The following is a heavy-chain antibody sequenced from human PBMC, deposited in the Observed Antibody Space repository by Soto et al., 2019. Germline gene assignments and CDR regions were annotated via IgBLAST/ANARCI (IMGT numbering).Heavy chain of an antibody. CDR3: AKGDFDWFRPYDWFDP. Sequence: GGSLRLSCAASGFTLSSYAMTWVRQAPGKGLEWVSSISGSGGSTYYADSVKGRFTISRDNSKNTLYLQMNSLRAEDTAVYYCAKGDFDWFRPYDWFDPWGQGTLVTVSS. V-gene: IGHV3-23*01. CDR1: GFTLSSYA. D-gene: IGHD3-9*01. J-gene: IGHJ5*02. CDR2: ISGSGGST.